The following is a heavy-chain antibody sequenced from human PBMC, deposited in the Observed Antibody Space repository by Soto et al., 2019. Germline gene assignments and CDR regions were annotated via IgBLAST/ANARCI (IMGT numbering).Heavy chain of an antibody. J-gene: IGHJ4*02. V-gene: IGHV4-4*08. CDR2: IYNIGST. Sequence: SETLSLTCTVSGGSLTSYYWSWIRQPPGKGLEWIGYIYNIGSTNYNPSLKSRVTISVDTSKNHFSLKLTSVTAADTAVYYCARDDYGDYSGGYWGQGTLVTVSS. CDR1: GGSLTSYY. D-gene: IGHD4-17*01. CDR3: ARDDYGDYSGGY.